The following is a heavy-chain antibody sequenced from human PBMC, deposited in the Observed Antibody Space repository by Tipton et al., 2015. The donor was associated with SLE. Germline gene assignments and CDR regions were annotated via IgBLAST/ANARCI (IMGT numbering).Heavy chain of an antibody. V-gene: IGHV1-18*01. CDR1: GYTFSSYG. J-gene: IGHJ6*02. D-gene: IGHD3-3*01. CDR2: ISGHNGNT. Sequence: QLVQSGAEVKKPGASVKVSCKASGYTFSSYGISWVRQAPGQGLEWMGRISGHNGNTDYIQKFQGRVTMTTDTSTNTAYMELGSLKSDDTAVYYCARDYDFWSGYLPHGMDVWGQGTTVTVSS. CDR3: ARDYDFWSGYLPHGMDV.